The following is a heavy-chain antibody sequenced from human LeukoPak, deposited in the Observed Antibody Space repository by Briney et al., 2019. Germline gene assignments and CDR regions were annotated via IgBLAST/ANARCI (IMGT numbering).Heavy chain of an antibody. D-gene: IGHD3-22*01. CDR1: GFTFDDHA. CDR2: ISWNSGSI. Sequence: PGGSLRLSCAASGFTFDDHAMHWVRQAPGKGLEWVSGISWNSGSIGYADSVKGRFTISRDNAKNSLYLQMNSLRAEDTAVYYCARSPHYYDSSGYYYVTYYFDYWGQGTLVTVSS. V-gene: IGHV3-9*01. J-gene: IGHJ4*02. CDR3: ARSPHYYDSSGYYYVTYYFDY.